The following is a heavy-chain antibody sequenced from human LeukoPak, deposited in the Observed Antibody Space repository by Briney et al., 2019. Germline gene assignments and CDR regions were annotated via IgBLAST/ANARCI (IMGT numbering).Heavy chain of an antibody. Sequence: GGSLRLSCAASGFTFSSYSMNWVRQAPGKGLEWVSYISSGSSAIYYADSVKGRFTISRDNAKNSLFLQLNSLRDEDTAVYYCARVVAGIDWFDPRGQGTLVTVSS. CDR3: ARVVAGIDWFDP. CDR2: ISSGSSAI. CDR1: GFTFSSYS. J-gene: IGHJ5*02. V-gene: IGHV3-48*02. D-gene: IGHD6-19*01.